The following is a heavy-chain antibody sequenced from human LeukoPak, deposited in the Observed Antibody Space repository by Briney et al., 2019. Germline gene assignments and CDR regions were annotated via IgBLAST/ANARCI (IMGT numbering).Heavy chain of an antibody. D-gene: IGHD3-22*01. CDR1: GFTFSSNY. CDR2: IYSGGST. CDR3: AYSSGYSYYFGY. V-gene: IGHV3-53*01. J-gene: IGHJ4*02. Sequence: GGSLRLSCAASGFTFSSNYMGWVRQAPGKGLEWVSVIYSGGSTYYADSVKGRFTISRDNSKNTLYLQMNSLRAEDTAVYYCAYSSGYSYYFGYWGQGTLVTVSS.